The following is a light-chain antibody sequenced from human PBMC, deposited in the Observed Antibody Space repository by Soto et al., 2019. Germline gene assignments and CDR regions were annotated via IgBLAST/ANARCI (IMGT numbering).Light chain of an antibody. V-gene: IGKV1-27*01. J-gene: IGKJ3*01. CDR1: QGISNY. Sequence: DIQMTQSPSSLSASVGDRVTITCRASQGISNYLAWYQQKPGKVPMLLISAASTLQSEVPSRFSGSGSGTDFTLTISSLQPEDVATYYCQKYNGAPFTFGPGTKVDIK. CDR3: QKYNGAPFT. CDR2: AAS.